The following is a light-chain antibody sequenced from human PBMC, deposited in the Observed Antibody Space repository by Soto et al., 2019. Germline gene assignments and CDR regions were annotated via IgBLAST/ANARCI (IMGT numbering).Light chain of an antibody. V-gene: IGLV2-14*03. Sequence: QSVLTQPASVSGSPGQSITISCTGTSSDVGGYNYVSWYQHHPGKAPKLIIYDVTNRPSGVSNPFSGSKSGNTASLTISGLQPEDEVDYYCSSYTTSNTRQIVFGTGTKLTVL. CDR1: SSDVGGYNY. J-gene: IGLJ1*01. CDR2: DVT. CDR3: SSYTTSNTRQIV.